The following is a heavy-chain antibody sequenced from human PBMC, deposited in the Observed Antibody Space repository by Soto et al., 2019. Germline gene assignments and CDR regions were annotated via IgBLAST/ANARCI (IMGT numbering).Heavy chain of an antibody. Sequence: QVQLQESGPGLVKPSETLSLTCAVSGGSISSYYWSWIRQPPGKGLECIGYIYYSGSTNYNPSLKSRVTISVDTSKNQFSLKLSSVTAADTVVYYCARLGGSYWDFDYWGQGTLVTVSS. CDR2: IYYSGST. CDR3: ARLGGSYWDFDY. J-gene: IGHJ4*02. D-gene: IGHD1-26*01. V-gene: IGHV4-59*08. CDR1: GGSISSYY.